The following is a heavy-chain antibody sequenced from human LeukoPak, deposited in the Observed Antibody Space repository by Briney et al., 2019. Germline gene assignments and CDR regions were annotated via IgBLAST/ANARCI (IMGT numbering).Heavy chain of an antibody. D-gene: IGHD1-1*01. CDR2: MNPNSCNT. V-gene: IGHV1-8*01. J-gene: IGHJ4*02. CDR3: ARVLGSISH. CDR1: VYTFITCD. Sequence: ASVTVSCTASVYTFITCDINWVRQAAGHGLAWIGWMNPNSCNTGFAHKFQGRVTITRDTSINTAYMELSSLGSEDTAVYYCARVLGSISHWGQGTLVTVSS.